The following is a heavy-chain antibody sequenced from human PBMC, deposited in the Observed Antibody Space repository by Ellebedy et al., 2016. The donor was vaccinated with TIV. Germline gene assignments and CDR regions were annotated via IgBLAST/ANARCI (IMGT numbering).Heavy chain of an antibody. CDR3: ARDARFIDHQHNWFDP. D-gene: IGHD2-2*01. CDR2: ISNSDSSI. CDR1: GFTFSDYY. Sequence: GESLKISCAASGFTFSDYYMSWIRQAPGKGLEWVSYISNSDSSIFYADSVRGRFTISRDNAKNLLYLQMKSLRAEDTAVYYCARDARFIDHQHNWFDPWGQGTLVIVSS. J-gene: IGHJ5*02. V-gene: IGHV3-11*01.